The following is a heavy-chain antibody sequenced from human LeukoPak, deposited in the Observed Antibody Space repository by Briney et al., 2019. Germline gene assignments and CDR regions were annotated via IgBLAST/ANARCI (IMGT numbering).Heavy chain of an antibody. CDR2: VNQGGNAQ. CDR1: GFTFSNHW. V-gene: IGHV3-7*01. J-gene: IGHJ4*02. D-gene: IGHD3-10*01. CDR3: ARDGFATGSHDY. Sequence: GSLRLSCAASGFTFSNHWMTWVRQAPGKGLEWVANVNQGGNAQYYVDSVRGRFTISRDNARNSLQLQMNSLTAEDTALYYCARDGFATGSHDYWGQGALVTVSS.